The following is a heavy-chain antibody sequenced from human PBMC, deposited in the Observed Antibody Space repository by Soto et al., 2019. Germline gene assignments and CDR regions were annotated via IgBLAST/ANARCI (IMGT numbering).Heavy chain of an antibody. CDR2: IYTSGST. V-gene: IGHV4-39*07. D-gene: IGHD3-10*01. CDR3: AREGYYYQDFDS. J-gene: IGHJ4*02. Sequence: SETLSLTCTVSGGSINRSSYYWGWIRQPPGKGLEWIGSIYTSGSTNYNPSLKSRVTMSVDTSKNQFSLKLSSVTAADTAVYYCAREGYYYQDFDSWGQGTLVTVSS. CDR1: GGSINRSSYY.